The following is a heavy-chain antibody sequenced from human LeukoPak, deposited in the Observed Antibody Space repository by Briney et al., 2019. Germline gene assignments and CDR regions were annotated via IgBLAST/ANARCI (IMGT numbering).Heavy chain of an antibody. CDR2: IIPIFGTA. CDR3: ARSFTMVRGLIKDYFDY. V-gene: IGHV1-69*05. J-gene: IGHJ4*02. CDR1: GGTFSSYA. D-gene: IGHD3-10*01. Sequence: PVKVSCKASGGTFSSYAISWVRQAPGQGLEWMGNIIPIFGTANYAQKFQGRVTITTDESTSTAYMELSSLRSEDTAVYYCARSFTMVRGLIKDYFDYWGQGTLVTVSS.